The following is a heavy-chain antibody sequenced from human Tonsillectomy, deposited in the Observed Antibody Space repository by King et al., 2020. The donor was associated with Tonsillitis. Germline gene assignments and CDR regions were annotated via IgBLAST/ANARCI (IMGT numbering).Heavy chain of an antibody. CDR1: GFTFSDYY. CDR2: ISGTGFTI. Sequence: VQLVESGGGLVKPGGSLRLSCAASGFTFSDYYMSWIRQAPGKGLEWVSYISGTGFTIYYADSVKGRFTVSRDNAKNSLYLQLNNLRAEDTAVYYCARDRLPALGLPEDPTSGTGGFDSWGQGTLVTVSS. V-gene: IGHV3-11*01. D-gene: IGHD1-1*01. J-gene: IGHJ4*02. CDR3: ARDRLPALGLPEDPTSGTGGFDS.